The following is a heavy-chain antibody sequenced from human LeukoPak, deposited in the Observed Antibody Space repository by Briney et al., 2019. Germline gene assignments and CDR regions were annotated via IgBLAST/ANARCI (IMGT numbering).Heavy chain of an antibody. V-gene: IGHV4-39*07. Sequence: SETLSLTCTVSGGSISSSSYYWGWIRQPPGKGLEWIGSIYYSGSTYYNPSLKSRVTISVDTSKNQFSLKLSSVTAADTAVYYCARGVGYCSGGSCYRDYYFDYWGQGTLVTVSS. J-gene: IGHJ4*02. CDR3: ARGVGYCSGGSCYRDYYFDY. D-gene: IGHD2-15*01. CDR2: IYYSGST. CDR1: GGSISSSSYY.